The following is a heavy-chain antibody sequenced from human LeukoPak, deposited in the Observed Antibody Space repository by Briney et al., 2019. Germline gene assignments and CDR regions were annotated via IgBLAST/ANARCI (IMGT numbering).Heavy chain of an antibody. CDR1: GDSVSSNSAA. V-gene: IGHV6-1*01. D-gene: IGHD6-13*01. CDR2: TYYRSRWYN. Sequence: SRTLSLTCAISGDSVSSNSAAWNWIRQSPSRGLEWLGRTYYRSRWYNDYAVSVKSRITINPDTSKNQFSLQLYSVTPEDTAVYYCAREGSSWYGDYFDYWGQGTLVTVSS. J-gene: IGHJ4*02. CDR3: AREGSSWYGDYFDY.